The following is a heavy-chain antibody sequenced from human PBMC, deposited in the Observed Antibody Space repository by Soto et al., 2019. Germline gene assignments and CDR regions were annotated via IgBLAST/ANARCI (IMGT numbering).Heavy chain of an antibody. J-gene: IGHJ5*02. Sequence: EVQLVESGGVVVQPGGSLRLSCAASGFTFDDYTMHWVRQAPGKGLEWVSLISWDGGSTYYADSVKGRFTISRDNSKNSLYLQINSLRTEDTALYYCAKDALCSGGSCYSRRFIHWFDPWGQGTLVTVSS. CDR3: AKDALCSGGSCYSRRFIHWFDP. CDR1: GFTFDDYT. CDR2: ISWDGGST. D-gene: IGHD2-15*01. V-gene: IGHV3-43*01.